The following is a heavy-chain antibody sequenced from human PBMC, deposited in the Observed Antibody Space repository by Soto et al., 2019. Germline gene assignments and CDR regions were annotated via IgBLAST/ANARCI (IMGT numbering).Heavy chain of an antibody. CDR2: IIPLFGTA. CDR3: ARGVHYDSSGYYYFY. J-gene: IGHJ4*02. V-gene: IGHV1-69*13. Sequence: VASVKVSCKASGGTFSTYAIDWVRQAPGQGLEWMGGIIPLFGTAKYAQNFQGRITITADESTSTAYMELRSLRSQDTAVYYCARGVHYDSSGYYYFYWGQGTLVTVSS. D-gene: IGHD3-22*01. CDR1: GGTFSTYA.